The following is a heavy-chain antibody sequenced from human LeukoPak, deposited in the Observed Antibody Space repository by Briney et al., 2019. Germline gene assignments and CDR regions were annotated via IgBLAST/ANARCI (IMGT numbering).Heavy chain of an antibody. CDR3: ARHDGSSSWFAPSPFDY. D-gene: IGHD6-13*01. J-gene: IGHJ4*02. V-gene: IGHV4-30-4*01. CDR1: GGSISSGDYY. Sequence: SQTLSLTCTVSGGSISSGDYYWSWIRQPPGKGLEWIGYIYYSGSTYYNPSLKSRVTISVDTSKNQFSLKLSSVTAADTAVYYCARHDGSSSWFAPSPFDYWGQGTLVTVSS. CDR2: IYYSGST.